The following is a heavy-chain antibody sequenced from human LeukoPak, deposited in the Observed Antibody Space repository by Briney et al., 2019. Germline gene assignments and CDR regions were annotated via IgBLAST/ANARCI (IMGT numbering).Heavy chain of an antibody. CDR2: INHSGST. D-gene: IGHD4-17*01. CDR1: GGSFSGSF. Sequence: PSETLPLTCAVYGGSFSGSFWSWIRQPPGKGLEWIGGINHSGSTDYNPSLKSRVTISVDTSKNQFSLNLSSVTAADTAVYYCARYDYGDYVWEAFDIWGQGTMVTVSS. V-gene: IGHV4-34*01. CDR3: ARYDYGDYVWEAFDI. J-gene: IGHJ3*02.